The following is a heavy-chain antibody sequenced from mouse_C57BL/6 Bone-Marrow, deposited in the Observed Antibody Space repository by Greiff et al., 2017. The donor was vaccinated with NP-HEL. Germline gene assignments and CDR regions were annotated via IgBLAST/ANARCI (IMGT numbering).Heavy chain of an antibody. CDR2: IYPRSGNT. CDR3: ARSGYDGFAY. V-gene: IGHV1-81*01. CDR1: GYTFTSYG. Sequence: VQLQQSGAELARPGASVKLSCKASGYTFTSYGISWVKQRPGQGLEWIGEIYPRSGNTYYNEKFKGKATLTADKSSSTAYMELRSLTSEDSAVYFCARSGYDGFAYWGQGTLVTVSA. D-gene: IGHD2-2*01. J-gene: IGHJ3*01.